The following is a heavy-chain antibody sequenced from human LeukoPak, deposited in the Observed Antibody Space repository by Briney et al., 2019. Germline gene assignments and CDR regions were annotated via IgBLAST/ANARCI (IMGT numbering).Heavy chain of an antibody. V-gene: IGHV1-46*01. CDR3: ARGPSITMVRGGQWYYYMDV. CDR2: INPSGGST. CDR1: GYTFTSYY. J-gene: IGHJ6*03. Sequence: GASVKVSCKASGYTFTSYYIHWVRQAPGQGLEWMGLINPSGGSTNYAQKFQGRVTMTRDTSTSTVYMELSSLRSEDTAVYYCARGPSITMVRGGQWYYYMDVWGKGSTVT. D-gene: IGHD3-10*01.